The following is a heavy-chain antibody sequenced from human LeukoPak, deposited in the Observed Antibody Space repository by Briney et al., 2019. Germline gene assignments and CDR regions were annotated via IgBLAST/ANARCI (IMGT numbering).Heavy chain of an antibody. CDR1: GFTFSDYW. J-gene: IGHJ1*01. V-gene: IGHV3-74*01. D-gene: IGHD2-15*01. CDR3: ARGDIRYKKFPH. CDR2: IKSDGSTT. Sequence: GGSLRLSCAASGFTFSDYWMHWVRQAPGKGLVWVSRIKSDGSTTNYADSVKGRFTISRDNAKNTLDLQMNSLRAEDSAVYYCARGDIRYKKFPHWGQGTLVTVSS.